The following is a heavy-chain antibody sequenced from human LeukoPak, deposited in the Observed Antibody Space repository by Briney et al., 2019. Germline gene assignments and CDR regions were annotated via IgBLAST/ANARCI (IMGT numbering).Heavy chain of an antibody. Sequence: PSETLSLTCTVSGGSFSSYYWSWIRQPAGKGLEWIGRIYTSGSTNYNPSLKSRVTISVDKSKNQFPLKLSSVTAADTAVYYCARVIAARLQYYYYSYMDVWGKGTTVTVSS. D-gene: IGHD6-6*01. CDR3: ARVIAARLQYYYYSYMDV. CDR2: IYTSGST. CDR1: GGSFSSYY. V-gene: IGHV4-4*07. J-gene: IGHJ6*03.